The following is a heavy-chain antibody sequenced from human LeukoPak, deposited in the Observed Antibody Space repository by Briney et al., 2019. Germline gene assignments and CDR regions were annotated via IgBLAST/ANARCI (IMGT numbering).Heavy chain of an antibody. CDR1: GFSVTSSH. Sequence: GGSLRLSCAASGFSVTSSHMSWVRQAPGKGLEWVSIIYSGGNTDYAGSMQGRFAISRDNSKNTLYPQMNSLRPEDTAVYYCARESAPLHGLDYWGQGTLVTVSS. D-gene: IGHD5-24*01. CDR2: IYSGGNT. J-gene: IGHJ4*02. CDR3: ARESAPLHGLDY. V-gene: IGHV3-66*01.